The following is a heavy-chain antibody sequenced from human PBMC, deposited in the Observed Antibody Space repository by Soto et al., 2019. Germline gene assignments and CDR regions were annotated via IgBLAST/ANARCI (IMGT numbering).Heavy chain of an antibody. Sequence: QVQLVESGGGVVQLGRSLRLSCAASGFTFSRHGMHWVRQAPGKGLEWVAVVSFDGTNEYYADSVKGRFTISRDNSKNTLYLQMNSLRAEDTAVYYCANLSVGDAYNLAHWGQGTLVTVSS. J-gene: IGHJ4*02. CDR3: ANLSVGDAYNLAH. D-gene: IGHD1-26*01. CDR1: GFTFSRHG. CDR2: VSFDGTNE. V-gene: IGHV3-30*18.